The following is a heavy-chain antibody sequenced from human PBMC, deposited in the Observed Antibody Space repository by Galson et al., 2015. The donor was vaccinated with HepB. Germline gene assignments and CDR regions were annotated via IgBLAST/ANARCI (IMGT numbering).Heavy chain of an antibody. CDR3: AKDTRYYYYYYMDV. Sequence: SLRLSCAASGFTFSSYAMSWVRQAPGKGLEWVSAISGSGGSTYYADSVKGRFTISRDNSKNTLYLQMNSLRAEDTAVYYCAKDTRYYYYYYMDVWGKGTTVTVSS. V-gene: IGHV3-23*01. CDR2: ISGSGGST. CDR1: GFTFSSYA. J-gene: IGHJ6*03.